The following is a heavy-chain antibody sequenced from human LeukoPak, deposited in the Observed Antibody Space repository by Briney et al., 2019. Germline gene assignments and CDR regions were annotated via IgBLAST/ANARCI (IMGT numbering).Heavy chain of an antibody. CDR2: IDDDGMNF. Sequence: GGSMRLSCAASGFTFRNFGMHWVRQAPGKGLEWVTFIDDDGMNFYYVNSVKGRFAISRDNSKNTLYLQMSSLESEDTAVYYCVRGPARGYYDGSGYDFDYRGQGTLVTVS. CDR1: GFTFRNFG. CDR3: VRGPARGYYDGSGYDFDY. V-gene: IGHV3-30*02. D-gene: IGHD3-22*01. J-gene: IGHJ4*02.